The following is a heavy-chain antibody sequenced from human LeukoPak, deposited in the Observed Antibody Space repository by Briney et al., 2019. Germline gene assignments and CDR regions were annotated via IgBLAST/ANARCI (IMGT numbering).Heavy chain of an antibody. CDR1: GYTFTSND. J-gene: IGHJ5*02. V-gene: IGHV1-8*01. CDR3: ARDNSVGDTAWWFDP. CDR2: LNPNSGNT. D-gene: IGHD1-26*01. Sequence: ASVKVSCKASGYTFTSNDINWVRQATGQGLEWMGWLNPNSGNTGYAQKFQGRVTMTRDMSTSTAYMELSSLRSEDTAVYYCARDNSVGDTAWWFDPWGQGTLVTVSS.